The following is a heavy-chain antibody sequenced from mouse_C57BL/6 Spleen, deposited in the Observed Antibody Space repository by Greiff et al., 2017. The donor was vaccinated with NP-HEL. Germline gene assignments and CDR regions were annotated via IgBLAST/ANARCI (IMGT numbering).Heavy chain of an antibody. V-gene: IGHV5-9*01. J-gene: IGHJ3*01. CDR2: ISGGGGNT. D-gene: IGHD1-1*01. CDR3: ARHSDYGSSFWFAY. Sequence: EVKLMESGGGLVKPGGSLKLSCAASGFTFSSYTMSWVRQTPEKRLEWVATISGGGGNTYYPDSVKGRFTISRDNAKNTLYLQMSSLRSEDTALYYCARHSDYGSSFWFAYWGQGTLVTVSA. CDR1: GFTFSSYT.